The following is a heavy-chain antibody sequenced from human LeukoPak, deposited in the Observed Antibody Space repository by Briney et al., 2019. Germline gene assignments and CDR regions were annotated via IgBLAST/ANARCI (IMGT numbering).Heavy chain of an antibody. Sequence: YQTLSLTCAISGDSVSSNSATWNWIRQSPSRGLEWLGRTYYRSTWNNDYATSVKSRITITPDTSTNLFSLQLNSVTPEDTAVYYCARISAAAADSWGQGTLVTVSS. J-gene: IGHJ4*02. V-gene: IGHV6-1*01. D-gene: IGHD6-13*01. CDR3: ARISAAAADS. CDR1: GDSVSSNSAT. CDR2: TYYRSTWNN.